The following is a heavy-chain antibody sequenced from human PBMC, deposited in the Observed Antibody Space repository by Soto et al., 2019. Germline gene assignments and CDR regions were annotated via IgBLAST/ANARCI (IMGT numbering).Heavy chain of an antibody. CDR1: GYNFATYW. Sequence: GESLKISCKGSGYNFATYWIGWVRQTPGKGLEWIGIIYPPNSATKYSPSFEGQVTISAEKSINTAYLQWSSLTASDTAVYYCARHRLYSSSWTTFDYWGQGTLVTVSS. D-gene: IGHD2-2*01. V-gene: IGHV5-51*01. J-gene: IGHJ4*02. CDR3: ARHRLYSSSWTTFDY. CDR2: IYPPNSAT.